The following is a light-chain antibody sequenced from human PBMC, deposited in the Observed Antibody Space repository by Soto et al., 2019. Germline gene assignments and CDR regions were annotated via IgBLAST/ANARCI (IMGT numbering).Light chain of an antibody. CDR1: QSISNW. V-gene: IGKV1-5*03. CDR2: KAS. J-gene: IGKJ1*01. Sequence: IQMTQSPATLSSSVGDRVILTCRASQSISNWLSWYHQKPGKAPNLLIYKASSLKSGVPSRFSGSGSGTEFTLTISSLQPDDFATYYCQQDYSYWTFGQGTKVDI. CDR3: QQDYSYWT.